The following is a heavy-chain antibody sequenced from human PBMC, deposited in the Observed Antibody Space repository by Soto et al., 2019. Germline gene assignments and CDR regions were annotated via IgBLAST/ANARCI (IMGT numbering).Heavy chain of an antibody. D-gene: IGHD3-22*01. V-gene: IGHV3-53*01. Sequence: EVQLVESGGGLIQPGGSLRLSCAASGFTFSNNDMNWVRQAPGKGLEWVSLIYSSGSTSYADSVKGRFTISRDNSKNTLYLQMSSLRAEDTAVYYCATRPLLPGAPWGQGTMVTVSS. CDR3: ATRPLLPGAP. CDR2: IYSSGST. J-gene: IGHJ3*01. CDR1: GFTFSNND.